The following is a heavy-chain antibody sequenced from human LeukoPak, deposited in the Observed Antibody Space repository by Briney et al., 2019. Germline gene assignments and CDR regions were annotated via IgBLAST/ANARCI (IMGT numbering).Heavy chain of an antibody. J-gene: IGHJ3*02. CDR1: GFTFSSDS. D-gene: IGHD4-23*01. CDR2: ISSSSSYR. V-gene: IGHV3-21*01. CDR3: ARLGNSEGGAFDI. Sequence: GGSLRLSCAASGFTFSSDSMNWVRHAPGPGLEWVSSISSSSSYRYYANSVQSRFTTSPDNATNTLYLQKPSTGAEDTAVYYCARLGNSEGGAFDIWGQGTMVTVSS.